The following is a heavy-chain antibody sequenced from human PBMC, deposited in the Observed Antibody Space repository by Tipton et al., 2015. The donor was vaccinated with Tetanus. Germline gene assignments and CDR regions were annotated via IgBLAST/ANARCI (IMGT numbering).Heavy chain of an antibody. D-gene: IGHD2-8*01. CDR2: MKQDGSEI. Sequence: TLSLTCVASGLSFSSYTMSWVRQAPGKGLEWVATMKQDGSEIKYVDSVTGRFTISRDNAKNSLYLQLNSLRAEDTAVYYCVRGGMMYADYWGQGTLVTVSS. V-gene: IGHV3-7*03. CDR1: GLSFSSYT. J-gene: IGHJ4*02. CDR3: VRGGMMYADY.